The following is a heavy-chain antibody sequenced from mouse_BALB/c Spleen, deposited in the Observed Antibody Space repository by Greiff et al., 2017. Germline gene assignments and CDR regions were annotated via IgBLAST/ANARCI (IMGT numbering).Heavy chain of an antibody. V-gene: IGHV2-9*02. D-gene: IGHD6-5*01. Sequence: VKLMESGPGLVPPSQSLSITCTVSGFSLTSYGVNWVRQPPGKVLEWLGVIWASGSTNDTSALMSRLSISKDNSKSQVFLKLNSLQTDDTATYYCAKLPYDYAMDDWGEGTSVTVSS. CDR3: AKLPYDYAMDD. CDR2: IWASGST. CDR1: GFSLTSYG. J-gene: IGHJ4*01.